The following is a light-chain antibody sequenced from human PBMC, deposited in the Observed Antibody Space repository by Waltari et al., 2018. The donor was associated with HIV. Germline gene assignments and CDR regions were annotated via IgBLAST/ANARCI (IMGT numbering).Light chain of an antibody. J-gene: IGLJ3*02. Sequence: QLVLTQSPSASASLGASVKLTCTLSSGHSSYAIAWHQQQPDKGPRYFMKLNSAGSHSKGAGIPGCFPGSRSGAERYLTISSLQSEDEADYYCQTWGTGLRVFGGGTKLTVL. V-gene: IGLV4-69*01. CDR1: SGHSSYA. CDR2: LNSAGSH. CDR3: QTWGTGLRV.